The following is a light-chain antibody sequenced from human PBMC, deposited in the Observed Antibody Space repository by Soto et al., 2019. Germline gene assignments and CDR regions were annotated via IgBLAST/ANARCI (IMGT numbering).Light chain of an antibody. Sequence: DIQMTHSPSSLSASVGDRVTITCRASQSINKYINWYQQKPGKAPNLLINGASSLQSGVPSRFSGSGSGTDFTLTISNLQPEDFATYYCQQTSRTHCTFGPGNKV. J-gene: IGKJ3*01. CDR1: QSINKY. CDR3: QQTSRTHCT. CDR2: GAS. V-gene: IGKV1-39*01.